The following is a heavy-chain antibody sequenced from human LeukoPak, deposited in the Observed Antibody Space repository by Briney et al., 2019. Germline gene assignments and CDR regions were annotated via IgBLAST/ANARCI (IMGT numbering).Heavy chain of an antibody. CDR3: ARSPGYSYGMDV. J-gene: IGHJ6*02. CDR1: GFTFSSYA. Sequence: GGSLRLSCAASGFTFSSYAMHWVRQAPGKGLEWVAVISYDGSNKYYADSVKGRFTISRDNSKNTLYLQMNSLRAEDTAVYYCARSPGYSYGMDVWGQGTTATVSS. D-gene: IGHD2-15*01. CDR2: ISYDGSNK. V-gene: IGHV3-30-3*01.